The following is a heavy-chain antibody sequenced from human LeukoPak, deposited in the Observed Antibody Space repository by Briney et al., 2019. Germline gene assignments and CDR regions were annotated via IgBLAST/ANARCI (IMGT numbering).Heavy chain of an antibody. Sequence: SETLSLTCTVSGFSISTYSWSWIRQPPGKGLEWVGYIYSSGGTDHNPSLKSRVTMSVDTSTNQLSLKLNSVTAADTAAYYCARAKRWENDAFDIWGQGTLVTVAS. V-gene: IGHV4-59*01. D-gene: IGHD1-26*01. J-gene: IGHJ3*02. CDR3: ARAKRWENDAFDI. CDR2: IYSSGGT. CDR1: GFSISTYS.